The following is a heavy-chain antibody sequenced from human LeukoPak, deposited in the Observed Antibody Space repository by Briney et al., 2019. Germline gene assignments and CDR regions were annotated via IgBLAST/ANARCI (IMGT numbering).Heavy chain of an antibody. CDR3: ARGIRAAADPTDY. CDR1: GGSITDYH. CDR2: LYTSGST. Sequence: SETLSLTCTVSGGSITDYHWTWIRQPAGKGLEWIGRLYTSGSTNYNPSLKSRVTISVDTSKNQFSLKLSSVTAADTAVYYCARGIRAAADPTDYWGQGTLVTVSS. D-gene: IGHD6-13*01. V-gene: IGHV4-4*07. J-gene: IGHJ4*02.